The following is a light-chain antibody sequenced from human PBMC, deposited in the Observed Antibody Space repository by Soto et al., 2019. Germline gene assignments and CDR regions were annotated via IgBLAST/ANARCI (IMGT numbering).Light chain of an antibody. CDR2: EVS. J-gene: IGLJ2*01. CDR3: SSYGGANPVV. Sequence: QSVLTQPPPASGSPGQSVTISCTGTSRDVGGYNYVSWYQQHPGKAPKLMIYEVSKRPSGVPDRFSGSKSGNTASLTVSGLQAEDEADYYCSSYGGANPVVFGGGTELTVL. CDR1: SRDVGGYNY. V-gene: IGLV2-8*01.